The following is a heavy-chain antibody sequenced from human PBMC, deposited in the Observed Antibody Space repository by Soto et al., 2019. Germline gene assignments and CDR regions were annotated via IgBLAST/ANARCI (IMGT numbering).Heavy chain of an antibody. CDR3: AKDKGTELELREGYSYFDY. V-gene: IGHV3-9*01. D-gene: IGHD1-7*01. CDR2: ISWNSGSI. J-gene: IGHJ4*02. Sequence: EVQLVESGGGLVQPGRSLRLSCAASGFTFDDYAMHWVRQAPGKGLEWVSGISWNSGSIGYADSVKGRFTISRDNAKNSLYLQMNSLRAEDTALYYCAKDKGTELELREGYSYFDYWGQGTLVTVSS. CDR1: GFTFDDYA.